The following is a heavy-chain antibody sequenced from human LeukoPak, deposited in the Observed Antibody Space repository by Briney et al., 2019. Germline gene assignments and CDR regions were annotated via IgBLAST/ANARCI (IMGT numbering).Heavy chain of an antibody. V-gene: IGHV4-4*02. D-gene: IGHD5-18*01. CDR1: GGSISSNNW. J-gene: IGHJ4*02. CDR3: ASKGYTYGYFGY. CDR2: IYHSGST. Sequence: SGTPSLTCAVSGGSISSNNWWSWSRQPPGKGLEWIGEIYHSGSTNYNPSLKSRVTISVDKSKNQFSLRLSSVTAADTAVYYCASKGYTYGYFGYWGQGTLVTVSS.